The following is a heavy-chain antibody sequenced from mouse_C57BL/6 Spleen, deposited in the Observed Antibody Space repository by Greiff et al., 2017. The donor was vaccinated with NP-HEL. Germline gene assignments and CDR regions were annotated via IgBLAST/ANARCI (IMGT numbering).Heavy chain of an antibody. J-gene: IGHJ2*01. Sequence: VQLKESGPELVKPGASVKISCKASGYSFTGYYMHWVKQSSEKSLEWIGEINPSTGGTSYNQKFKGKATLTVDKSSSTAYMQLKSLTSEDSAVYYCADGYFDYWGQGTTLTVSS. V-gene: IGHV1-43*01. CDR3: ADGYFDY. D-gene: IGHD2-3*01. CDR2: INPSTGGT. CDR1: GYSFTGYY.